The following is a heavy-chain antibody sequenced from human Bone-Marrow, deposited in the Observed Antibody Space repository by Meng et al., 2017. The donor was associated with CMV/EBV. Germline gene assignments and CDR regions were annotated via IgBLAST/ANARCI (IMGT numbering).Heavy chain of an antibody. J-gene: IGHJ6*04. D-gene: IGHD5/OR15-5a*01. V-gene: IGHV3-23*01. CDR2: ISGSGSRT. CDR3: AKVLRARTPNFYYGMEV. CDR1: GFTFSSYA. Sequence: GGSLRLSFEASGFTFSSYAMNWVRQAPGKGLEWVSTISGSGSRTYNADSVKGRLTISRDNSKNTLYLEMNSLRAEDTAVYYCAKVLRARTPNFYYGMEVWGKGTTVTVSS.